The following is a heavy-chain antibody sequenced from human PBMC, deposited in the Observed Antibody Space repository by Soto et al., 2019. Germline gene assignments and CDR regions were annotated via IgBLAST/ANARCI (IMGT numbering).Heavy chain of an antibody. D-gene: IGHD3-10*01. Sequence: EVQLVESGGGLVQPGRSLRLSCAASGFTFDDYAMHWVRQAPGKGLEWVSGISWNSGSIGYADSVKGRFTISRDNAKNPLYLKRNSRGAEDTALFSCEKDIPMVRGARYAYGGRGTLVTVPS. CDR3: EKDIPMVRGARYAY. CDR1: GFTFDDYA. J-gene: IGHJ4*02. CDR2: ISWNSGSI. V-gene: IGHV3-9*01.